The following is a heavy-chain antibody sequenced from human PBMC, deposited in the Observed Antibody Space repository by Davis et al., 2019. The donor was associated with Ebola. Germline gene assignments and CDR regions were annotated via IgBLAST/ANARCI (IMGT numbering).Heavy chain of an antibody. V-gene: IGHV1-18*01. CDR2: VSVYSAYT. J-gene: IGHJ4*02. CDR3: ARAQFPTTSDH. Sequence: ASVKVSCKASGYPFTTYGVTWVRQAPGQGLEWMGWVSVYSAYTNSAQNLQGRVTMTTDTSTSTAYMEVGSLRSDDTAVYYCARAQFPTTSDHWGQGTLVTVSS. CDR1: GYPFTTYG. D-gene: IGHD1-1*01.